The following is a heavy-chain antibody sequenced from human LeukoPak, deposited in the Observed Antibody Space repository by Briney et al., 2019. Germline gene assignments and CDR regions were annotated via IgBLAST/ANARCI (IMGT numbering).Heavy chain of an antibody. CDR2: ISYDGSNK. V-gene: IGHV3-30*04. CDR1: GFTFSSYA. D-gene: IGHD6-19*01. Sequence: GGSLRLSCAASGFTFSSYAMHWVRQAPGKGLEWVAVISYDGSNKYYADSVKGRFTISRDNSRNTLYLQMNSLEGEDTAVYYCTNSGWQTAYFDYWGRGTLVTVSS. CDR3: TNSGWQTAYFDY. J-gene: IGHJ4*02.